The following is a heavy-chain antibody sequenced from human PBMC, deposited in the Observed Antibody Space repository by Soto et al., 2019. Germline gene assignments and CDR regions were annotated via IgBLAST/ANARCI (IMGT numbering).Heavy chain of an antibody. CDR1: GGSISSGGYY. V-gene: IGHV4-39*01. D-gene: IGHD3-22*01. CDR2: IYYSGST. CDR3: ARRGYLGNEYYFDY. J-gene: IGHJ4*02. Sequence: PSETLSLTCTVSGGSISSGGYYWSWIRQHPGKGLEWIGSIYYSGSTYYNPSLKSRVTISVDTSKNQFSLKLSSVTAADTAVYYCARRGYLGNEYYFDYWGQGTLVTVSS.